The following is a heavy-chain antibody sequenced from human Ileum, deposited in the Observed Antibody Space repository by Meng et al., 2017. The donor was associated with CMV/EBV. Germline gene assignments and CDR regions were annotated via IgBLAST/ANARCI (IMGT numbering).Heavy chain of an antibody. Sequence: GGSLRLSCEASGLTFNDNWMSWVRQAPGKGLEWVASINQGGIEIHYVDSVKGRFTISRDNAKNSLYLQMNALRAEDTAVYHCARYRAHPEYWGQGTVVTVSS. V-gene: IGHV3-7*01. CDR3: ARYRAHPEY. CDR2: INQGGIEI. D-gene: IGHD2-2*01. J-gene: IGHJ4*02. CDR1: GLTFNDNW.